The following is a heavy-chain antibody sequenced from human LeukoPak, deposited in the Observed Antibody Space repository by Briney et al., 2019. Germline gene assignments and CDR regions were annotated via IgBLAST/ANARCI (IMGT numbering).Heavy chain of an antibody. CDR3: ASGYGSSGRFDY. CDR2: IYYSGST. D-gene: IGHD3-10*01. Sequence: SETLSLTCTVSGGSVSSGSYYWRWIRQPPGKGLEWIGYIYYSGSTNYNPSLKSRVTISVDTSKNQFSLKLSSVTAADTAVYYCASGYGSSGRFDYWGQGTLVTVSS. J-gene: IGHJ4*02. CDR1: GGSVSSGSYY. V-gene: IGHV4-61*01.